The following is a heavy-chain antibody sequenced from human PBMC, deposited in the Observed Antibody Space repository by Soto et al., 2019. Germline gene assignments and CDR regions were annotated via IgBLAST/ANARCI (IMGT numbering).Heavy chain of an antibody. V-gene: IGHV3-11*01. J-gene: IGHJ4*01. CDR1: GFAFSGHY. Sequence: VQLLESGGGLVKPGGSLRLSCAASGFAFSGHYMSWIRQAPGKGLEWFSSISSSGSTKYYADSVKGRCTITRDNSKKSLYLKMDILTADNTAFYYCARGGAAVTTPFNYWGQGTLVTVSS. CDR2: ISSSGSTK. CDR3: ARGGAAVTTPFNY. D-gene: IGHD6-19*01.